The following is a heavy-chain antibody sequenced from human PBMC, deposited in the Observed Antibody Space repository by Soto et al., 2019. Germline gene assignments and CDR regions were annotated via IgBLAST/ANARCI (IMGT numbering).Heavy chain of an antibody. V-gene: IGHV5-51*01. CDR3: ASLSSSYGGEDGMDV. D-gene: IGHD5-18*01. CDR2: IYPGDSDT. Sequence: GESLKISCKGSGYSFTSYWIGWVRQMPGKGLEWMGIIYPGDSDTRYSPSFQGQVTISADKSISTAYLQWSSLKASDTAMYYCASLSSSYGGEDGMDVWGQGTRVTVSS. J-gene: IGHJ6*02. CDR1: GYSFTSYW.